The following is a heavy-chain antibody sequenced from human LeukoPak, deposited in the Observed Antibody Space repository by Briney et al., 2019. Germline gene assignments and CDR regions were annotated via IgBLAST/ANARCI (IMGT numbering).Heavy chain of an antibody. V-gene: IGHV4-59*01. J-gene: IGHJ4*02. CDR3: AREPVGELLDY. Sequence: SETLSLTCTVSGGSISPYYWSWIRQPPGKGLEWIGYIHYSGSTNYNPSLKSRVSMSVDTSKNQFSLKLNSVTAADTAVYYCAREPVGELLDYWGQGTLVTVSS. D-gene: IGHD3-10*01. CDR1: GGSISPYY. CDR2: IHYSGST.